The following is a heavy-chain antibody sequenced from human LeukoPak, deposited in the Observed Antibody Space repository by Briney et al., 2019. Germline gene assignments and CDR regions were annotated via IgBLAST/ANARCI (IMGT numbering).Heavy chain of an antibody. CDR1: GGSISSGSYY. CDR2: IYTSGST. Sequence: PSETLSLTCTVSGGSISSGSYYWSWIRQPAGKGLEWIGRIYTSGSTNYNPSLKSRVTISVDTSKNQFSLKLSSVTAADTAVYYCARVQKALYDSSGYYLEYFDYWGQGTLVTVSS. CDR3: ARVQKALYDSSGYYLEYFDY. J-gene: IGHJ4*02. V-gene: IGHV4-61*02. D-gene: IGHD3-22*01.